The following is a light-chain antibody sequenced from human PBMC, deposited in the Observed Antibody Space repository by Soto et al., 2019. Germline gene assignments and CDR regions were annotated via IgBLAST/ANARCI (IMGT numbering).Light chain of an antibody. J-gene: IGLJ2*01. Sequence: SLLNQPPSASGTPGQRVFISCSGSSSNIGGTNYAYWYQQLPGAAPKLLMHSNNLRPSGVPERISGSKSGTSASLPISGLRSEDEAVYYCASSDDRLGAVIFGGGTKVTVL. CDR2: SNN. CDR1: SSNIGGTNY. CDR3: ASSDDRLGAVI. V-gene: IGLV1-47*02.